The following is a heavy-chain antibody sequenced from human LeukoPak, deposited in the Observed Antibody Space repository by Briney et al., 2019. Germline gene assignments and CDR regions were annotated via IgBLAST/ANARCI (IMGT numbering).Heavy chain of an antibody. Sequence: PGGSLRLSCAASGFTFSSYAMHWVRQAPGKGLEWVGRLKSKTDGGTTDYAAPVKGRFTISRDDSKNTLYLQMNSLKTEDTAVYFCTTLYGFDIWGQGTMVTVSS. V-gene: IGHV3-15*01. CDR1: GFTFSSYA. CDR3: TTLYGFDI. J-gene: IGHJ3*02. D-gene: IGHD2/OR15-2a*01. CDR2: LKSKTDGGTT.